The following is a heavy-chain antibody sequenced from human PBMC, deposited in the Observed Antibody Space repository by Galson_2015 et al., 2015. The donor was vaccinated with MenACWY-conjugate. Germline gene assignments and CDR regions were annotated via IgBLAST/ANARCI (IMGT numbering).Heavy chain of an antibody. CDR3: ARGHYGMDV. J-gene: IGHJ6*02. CDR1: GFTFRNYW. Sequence: SLRLSCAASGFTFRNYWMTWVRQAPGKGLEWVASIKKDGSEKYYVDSVKGRFTISRDNAKNSLYLEMISLRVKDTAVYSCARGHYGMDVWGQGTTVTASS. V-gene: IGHV3-7*03. CDR2: IKKDGSEK.